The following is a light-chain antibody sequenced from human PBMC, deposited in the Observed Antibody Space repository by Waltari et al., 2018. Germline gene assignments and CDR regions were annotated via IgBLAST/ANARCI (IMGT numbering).Light chain of an antibody. J-gene: IGKJ4*01. Sequence: DTQMTQFPSAVPAFVGDRVTITFRASQAIGIWLAWYQQKPGKAPKLLIYQASTLQSGVPSRFSGSGSGTDFTLTISSLQPEDFATYYCQQAHTFPLTFGGGTKVEIK. V-gene: IGKV1-12*01. CDR1: QAIGIW. CDR2: QAS. CDR3: QQAHTFPLT.